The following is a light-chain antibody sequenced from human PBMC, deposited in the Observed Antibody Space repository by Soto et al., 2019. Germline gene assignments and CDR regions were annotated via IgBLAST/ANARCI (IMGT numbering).Light chain of an antibody. CDR3: QQYNDWST. V-gene: IGKV3-15*01. CDR2: GAS. J-gene: IGKJ1*01. CDR1: QSVSSN. Sequence: IVMTQSPATLSVSLGERATLSCRASQSVSSNLAWYQLKPGQAPRLLIYGASTRATGIPARFSGSGSGTEFTLTIGSLQSEDYAVYYCQQYNDWSTFGQGTKLDIK.